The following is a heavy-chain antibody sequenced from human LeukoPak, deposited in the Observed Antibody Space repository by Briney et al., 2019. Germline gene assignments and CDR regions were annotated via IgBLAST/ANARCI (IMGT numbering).Heavy chain of an antibody. CDR1: GYTFTSYD. CDR2: MNPNSGNT. Sequence: GASVKVSCKASGYTFTSYDINWVRQATGQGLEWMGWMNPNSGNTGYAQKFQGRVTMTRNTSISTAYMELSSLRSGDTAVYYCARELYYYDSSGYRYYYGMDVWGQGTTVTVSS. D-gene: IGHD3-22*01. CDR3: ARELYYYDSSGYRYYYGMDV. J-gene: IGHJ6*02. V-gene: IGHV1-8*01.